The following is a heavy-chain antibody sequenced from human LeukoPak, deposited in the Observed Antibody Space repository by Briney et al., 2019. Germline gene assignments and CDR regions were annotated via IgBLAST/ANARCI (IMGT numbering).Heavy chain of an antibody. Sequence: GASVKVSCKASGYTFTSYGISWVRQAPGQGLEWMGWISAYNGNTNYAQKLQGRVTMTTGTSTSTAYMELRSLRSDDTAVYYCARVAARKDHHYYMDVWGKGTTVTVSS. CDR1: GYTFTSYG. CDR2: ISAYNGNT. J-gene: IGHJ6*03. V-gene: IGHV1-18*01. D-gene: IGHD6-6*01. CDR3: ARVAARKDHHYYMDV.